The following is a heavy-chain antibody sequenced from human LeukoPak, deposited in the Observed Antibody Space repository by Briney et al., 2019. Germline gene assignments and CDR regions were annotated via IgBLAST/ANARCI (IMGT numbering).Heavy chain of an antibody. D-gene: IGHD6-13*01. V-gene: IGHV4-31*03. CDR2: IYYSGST. J-gene: IGHJ6*02. CDR3: ARAAAAETDRQYYYYYYGMDV. CDR1: GGSISSGGYY. Sequence: PSQTLSLTCTVSGGSISSGGYYWSWIRPHPGKGLEWIGYIYYSGSTYYNPSLKSRVTISVDTSKNQFSLKLSSVTAADTAVYYCARAAAAETDRQYYYYYYGMDVWGQGTTVTVSS.